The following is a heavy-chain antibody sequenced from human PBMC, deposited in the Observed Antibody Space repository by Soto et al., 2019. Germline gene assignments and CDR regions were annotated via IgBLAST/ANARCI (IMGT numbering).Heavy chain of an antibody. D-gene: IGHD3-22*01. CDR1: GGTFSSYA. Sequence: GASVKVSCKASGGTFSSYAISWVRQAPGQGLEWMGGIIPIFGTANYAQKFQGRVTITADESTSTAYMELSSLRSEDTAVYYCARGLDYDSSGYYYGGDYWGQGTLVTVSS. J-gene: IGHJ4*02. CDR3: ARGLDYDSSGYYYGGDY. CDR2: IIPIFGTA. V-gene: IGHV1-69*13.